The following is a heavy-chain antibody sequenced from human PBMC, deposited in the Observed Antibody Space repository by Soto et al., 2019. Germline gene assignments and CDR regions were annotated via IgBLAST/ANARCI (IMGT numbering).Heavy chain of an antibody. D-gene: IGHD1-20*01. V-gene: IGHV1-46*03. CDR2: INPNGGST. J-gene: IGHJ3*02. CDR1: VYTFTSYY. CDR3: ARTITGTSYDAFDI. Sequence: ASVTVSCKASVYTFTSYYIHWVRQAPGQGLEWMGIINPNGGSTSYAQKFQGRVTMTRDTSTSTVYMELSSLRTEDTAVYYCARTITGTSYDAFDIWGQGTMVTVSS.